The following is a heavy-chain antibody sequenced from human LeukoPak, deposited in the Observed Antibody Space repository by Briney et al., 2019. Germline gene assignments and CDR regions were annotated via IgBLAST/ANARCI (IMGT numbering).Heavy chain of an antibody. Sequence: ASVKVSCKASGYTFTSYDINWVRQATGQGLEWMGWMNPNSGNTGYAQKFQGRVTMTRNTSISTAYMELSSLRSEDTAVYYCARGSLRFLEWLSIYPPLHYYYGMDVWGRGTTVTVSS. J-gene: IGHJ6*02. V-gene: IGHV1-8*01. D-gene: IGHD3-3*01. CDR3: ARGSLRFLEWLSIYPPLHYYYGMDV. CDR2: MNPNSGNT. CDR1: GYTFTSYD.